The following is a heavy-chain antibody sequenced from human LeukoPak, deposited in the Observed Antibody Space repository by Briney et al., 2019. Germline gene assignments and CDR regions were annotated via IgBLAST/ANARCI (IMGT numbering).Heavy chain of an antibody. V-gene: IGHV1-46*01. J-gene: IGHJ4*02. D-gene: IGHD1-26*01. CDR2: ISPSGGST. CDR1: GYTFTSNY. Sequence: APVKVSCKAFGYTFTSNYMHWVRQAPGQGPEWMGVISPSGGSTTYAQKFQDRLTLTRDMSTSTAYMELSSLRSEDTAVYYCARGGVVGAGFDYWGQGTLVTVSS. CDR3: ARGGVVGAGFDY.